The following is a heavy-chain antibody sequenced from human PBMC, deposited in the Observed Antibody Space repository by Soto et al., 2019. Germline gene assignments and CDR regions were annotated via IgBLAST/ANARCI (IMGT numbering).Heavy chain of an antibody. V-gene: IGHV3-23*01. Sequence: EVQLLESGGGLVQPGGSLRLSCAASGFTFRIYAMTWVRQAPGKGLDWVAAITSSGGSTYYADSVKGRFTISRDHSKNTLYLQMDSLRVDDTAVYYCARYCRTGTCGIDYYGMDVWGHGTTVTVS. CDR2: ITSSGGST. D-gene: IGHD2-15*01. CDR1: GFTFRIYA. J-gene: IGHJ6*02. CDR3: ARYCRTGTCGIDYYGMDV.